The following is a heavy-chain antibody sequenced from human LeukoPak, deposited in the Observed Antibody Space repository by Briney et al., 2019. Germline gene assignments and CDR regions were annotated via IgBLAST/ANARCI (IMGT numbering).Heavy chain of an antibody. CDR1: GFSLSSKW. CDR2: IWYDGSNK. V-gene: IGHV3-33*08. CDR3: ARDGLDPYYFDY. Sequence: GGSLRLSCAASGFSLSSKWMHWVRQAPGKGLEWVAVIWYDGSNKYYADSVKGRFTISRDNSKNTLYLQMNSLRAEDTAVYYCARDGLDPYYFDYWGQGTLVTVSS. D-gene: IGHD3-9*01. J-gene: IGHJ4*02.